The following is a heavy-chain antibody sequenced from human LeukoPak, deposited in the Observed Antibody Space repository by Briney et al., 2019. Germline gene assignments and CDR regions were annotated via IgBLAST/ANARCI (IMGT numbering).Heavy chain of an antibody. CDR2: ISYDGSNK. V-gene: IGHV3-30*18. D-gene: IGHD2-8*01. Sequence: GGSLRLSCAASGFTFSSYGMHWVRQAPGKGLEWVAVISYDGSNKYYADSVKGRFTISRDNSKNTLYLQINSLRAEDTAVYYCAKDSWYCTNGVCYHFDYWGQGTLVTVSS. J-gene: IGHJ4*02. CDR1: GFTFSSYG. CDR3: AKDSWYCTNGVCYHFDY.